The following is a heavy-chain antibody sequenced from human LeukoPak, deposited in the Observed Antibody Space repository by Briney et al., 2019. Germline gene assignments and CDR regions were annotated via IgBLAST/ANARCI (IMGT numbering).Heavy chain of an antibody. V-gene: IGHV3-23*01. CDR1: GFTFSSYA. D-gene: IGHD2-21*02. CDR3: AERAYCGGDCPWGAFDI. J-gene: IGHJ3*02. CDR2: ISGSGGST. Sequence: PGGSLRLSCAASGFTFSSYAMSWVRQAPGKGLEWVSAISGSGGSTYYADSVKGRFTISRDNSKNTLYLQMNSLRAEDTAVYYCAERAYCGGDCPWGAFDIWGQGTMVTVSS.